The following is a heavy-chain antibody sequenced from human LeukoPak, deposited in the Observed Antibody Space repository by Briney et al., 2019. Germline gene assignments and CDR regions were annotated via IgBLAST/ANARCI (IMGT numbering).Heavy chain of an antibody. CDR3: ARGPAAPDNNYYYYYYMDV. CDR2: IIPIFGTA. D-gene: IGHD6-6*01. J-gene: IGHJ6*03. V-gene: IGHV1-69*06. CDR1: GYTFTSYG. Sequence: ASVKVSCKASGYTFTSYGISWVRQAPGQGLEWMGGIIPIFGTANYAQKFQGRVTITADKSTSTAYMELSSLRSEDTAVYYCARGPAAPDNNYYYYYYMDVWGKGTTVTVSS.